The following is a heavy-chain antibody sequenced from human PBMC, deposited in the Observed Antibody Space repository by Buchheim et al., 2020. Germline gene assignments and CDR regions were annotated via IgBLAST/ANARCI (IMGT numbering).Heavy chain of an antibody. CDR2: IYYSGST. J-gene: IGHJ4*02. CDR1: GGSISSSSYY. D-gene: IGHD3-3*01. V-gene: IGHV4-39*07. CDR3: SLSRKDFWSGSYFDY. Sequence: QLQLQESGPGLVKPSETLSLTCTVSGGSISSSSYYWGWIRQPPGKGLEWIGSIYYSGSTYYNPSLKSRVTISVETSKNQFSLKLSSVTAADTAVYYCSLSRKDFWSGSYFDYWGQGTL.